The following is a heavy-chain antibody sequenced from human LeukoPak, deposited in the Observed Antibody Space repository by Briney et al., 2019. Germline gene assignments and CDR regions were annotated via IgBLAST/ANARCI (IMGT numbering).Heavy chain of an antibody. J-gene: IGHJ4*02. V-gene: IGHV4-34*01. CDR3: ARDDSSSWSPPTR. CDR1: GGSFSGYY. D-gene: IGHD6-13*01. CDR2: INHSGST. Sequence: SETLSLTCAVYGGSFSGYYWSWIRQPPGKGLEGIGEINHSGSTNYNPSLRSRVTISVDTSKNQFSLKLSSVTAADTAVYYCARDDSSSWSPPTRWGQGTLVTVSS.